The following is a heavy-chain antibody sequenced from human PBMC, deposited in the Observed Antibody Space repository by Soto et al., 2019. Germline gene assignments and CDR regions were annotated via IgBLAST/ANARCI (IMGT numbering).Heavy chain of an antibody. CDR3: AKATTPLRFYFYYGIDV. CDR2: ISWNSGRI. Sequence: PGGSLRLSCAASGFKVDDYAMHGVRQGPGKGLEWVSGISWNSGRIEYADSVKGRFTISRDSAKNSLYLQANSLTADDTALYYCAKATTPLRFYFYYGIDVWGQATTVTVSS. J-gene: IGHJ6*02. D-gene: IGHD5-12*01. CDR1: GFKVDDYA. V-gene: IGHV3-9*01.